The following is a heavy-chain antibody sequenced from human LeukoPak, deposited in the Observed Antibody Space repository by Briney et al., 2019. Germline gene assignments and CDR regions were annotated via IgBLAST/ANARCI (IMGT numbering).Heavy chain of an antibody. V-gene: IGHV4-39*07. CDR3: ARGLAVAGTPYYFDY. J-gene: IGHJ4*02. Sequence: SETLSLTCTVSGGSISSSSYYWGWIRQPPGKGLEWIGNIYYSGSTYYNPSLKSRVTISEDTSKNQFSLKLSSVTAADTAVYYCARGLAVAGTPYYFDYWGQGTLVTVSS. CDR1: GGSISSSSYY. CDR2: IYYSGST. D-gene: IGHD6-19*01.